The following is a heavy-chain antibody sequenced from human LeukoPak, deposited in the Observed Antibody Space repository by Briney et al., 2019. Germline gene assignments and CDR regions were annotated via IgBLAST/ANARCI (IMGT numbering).Heavy chain of an antibody. CDR3: ARVVVVVPAAMRGWFDP. V-gene: IGHV1-18*01. D-gene: IGHD2-2*01. J-gene: IGHJ5*02. CDR1: GYTFTSYG. Sequence: GASVKVSCKASGYTFTSYGIGWVRQAPGQGLEWMGWISAYNGNTNYAQKLQGRVTMTTDTSTSTAYMELRSLRSDDTAVYYCARVVVVVPAAMRGWFDPWGQGTLVTVSS. CDR2: ISAYNGNT.